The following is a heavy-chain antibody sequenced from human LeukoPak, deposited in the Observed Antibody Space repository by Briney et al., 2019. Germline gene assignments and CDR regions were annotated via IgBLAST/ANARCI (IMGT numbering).Heavy chain of an antibody. CDR2: INPYNGDT. CDR1: GYTFTTYG. D-gene: IGHD5-12*01. CDR3: ARVMHWDIVMARGRGMDV. Sequence: ASVKVSCKASGYTFTTYGISWVRQAPGQGLEWMGGINPYNGDTNYAQKLQGRVTMTTETSTGTAYMELRSLRSDDTAVYYCARVMHWDIVMARGRGMDVWGQGTTVTVSS. J-gene: IGHJ6*02. V-gene: IGHV1-18*01.